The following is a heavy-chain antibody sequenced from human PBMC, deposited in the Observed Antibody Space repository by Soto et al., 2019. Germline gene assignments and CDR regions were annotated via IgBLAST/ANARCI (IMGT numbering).Heavy chain of an antibody. Sequence: PGGSLRLCCAASGFTFTSYAMHWVRQAPGKGLEWVAAISYHGRDEYYADSVKGRFSISRDNSKNTLNLQMNSLRAEDTAVYYCARGRFSTTLYAGFDPWGQGTLVTVSS. V-gene: IGHV3-30*04. CDR1: GFTFTSYA. D-gene: IGHD2-2*01. CDR3: ARGRFSTTLYAGFDP. J-gene: IGHJ5*02. CDR2: ISYHGRDE.